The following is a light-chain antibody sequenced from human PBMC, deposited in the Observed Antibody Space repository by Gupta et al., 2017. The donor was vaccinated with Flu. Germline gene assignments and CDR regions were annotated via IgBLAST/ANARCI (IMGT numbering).Light chain of an antibody. Sequence: QLVLTQSPSASASLGASVKLTCTLRRGHSSYAIAWHQQQPAKGPRYLMKLNSDGSHSKGDGIPDRFSGSSSGAERYLTISSLQSEDEADYYCQTWGTGIRWVFGGGTKLTVL. J-gene: IGLJ3*02. CDR1: RGHSSYA. CDR2: LNSDGSH. V-gene: IGLV4-69*01. CDR3: QTWGTGIRWV.